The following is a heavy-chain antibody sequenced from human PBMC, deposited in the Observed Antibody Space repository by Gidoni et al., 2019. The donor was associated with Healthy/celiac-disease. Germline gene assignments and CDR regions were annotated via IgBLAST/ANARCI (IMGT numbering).Heavy chain of an antibody. J-gene: IGHJ4*02. Sequence: QVQLQQWGAGLLKPSEPLSLTCAVYGGSFRGYYWSWIRQPPGKGLEWIGEINHSGSTNYNPSLKSRVTISVDTSKNQFSLKLSSVTAADTAVYYCARGKWLRSLGYWGQGTLVTVSS. CDR3: ARGKWLRSLGY. V-gene: IGHV4-34*01. D-gene: IGHD5-12*01. CDR2: INHSGST. CDR1: GGSFRGYY.